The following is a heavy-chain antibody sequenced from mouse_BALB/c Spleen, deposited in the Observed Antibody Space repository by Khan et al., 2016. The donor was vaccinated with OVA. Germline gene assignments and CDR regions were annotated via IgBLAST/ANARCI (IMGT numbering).Heavy chain of an antibody. CDR3: ARVYGGDFDY. CDR2: ISYSGNT. D-gene: IGHD1-1*01. Sequence: EVQLQESGPGLVKPSQSLSLTCTVTGHSITTDYAWNWIRQFPGNKLEWMGYISYSGNTKDNPSLKSRISITRDTSKNPFFLQLKSVTTEDTARYYCARVYGGDFDYWGQGTTLTVSS. CDR1: GHSITTDYA. J-gene: IGHJ2*01. V-gene: IGHV3-2*02.